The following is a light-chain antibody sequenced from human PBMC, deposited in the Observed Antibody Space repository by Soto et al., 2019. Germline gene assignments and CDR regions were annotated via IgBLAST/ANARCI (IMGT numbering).Light chain of an antibody. CDR1: NIGSKS. J-gene: IGLJ2*01. V-gene: IGLV3-21*02. Sequence: SYELTQPPSVSVAPGQTARITCGGNNIGSKSVHWYQQKPCQAPVLVVYDDSDRPSGIPERFSGSNSGNTATLTISRVEAGDEADYYCQVWDSSSDHPYVVFGGGTKLTVL. CDR2: DDS. CDR3: QVWDSSSDHPYVV.